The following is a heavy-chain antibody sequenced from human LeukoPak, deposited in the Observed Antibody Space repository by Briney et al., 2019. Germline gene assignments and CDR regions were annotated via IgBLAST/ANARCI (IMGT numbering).Heavy chain of an antibody. D-gene: IGHD2-2*01. V-gene: IGHV4-59*01. CDR2: IYYSGST. CDR3: ARVIVVVPAAMVHDAFDI. J-gene: IGHJ3*02. CDR1: GGSISSYY. Sequence: SETLSLTCTVSGGSISSYYWSWIRQPPGKGLEWIGYIYYSGSTNYNPSLKSRVTLSVDTSKNQFSLKLSSVTAADTAVYYCARVIVVVPAAMVHDAFDIWGQGTMVTVSS.